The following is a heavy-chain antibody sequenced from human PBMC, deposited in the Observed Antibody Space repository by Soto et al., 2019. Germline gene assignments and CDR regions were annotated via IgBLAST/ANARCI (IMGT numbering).Heavy chain of an antibody. J-gene: IGHJ4*02. CDR1: RGTFSCYT. Sequence: KVSCKAPRGTFSCYTISWLRQAPGQGLEWMGRIIPILGIANYAQKFQGRVTITADKSTSTAYMELSSLRSEDTAVYYCSCSSTSGNRAYWGQGTLVTVSS. V-gene: IGHV1-69*02. CDR3: SCSSTSGNRAY. CDR2: IIPILGIA. D-gene: IGHD2-2*01.